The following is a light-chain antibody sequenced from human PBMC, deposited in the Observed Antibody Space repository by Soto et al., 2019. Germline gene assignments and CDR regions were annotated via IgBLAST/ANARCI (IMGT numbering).Light chain of an antibody. Sequence: QAVVTQSSSASASLGSSVRLTCTLSSGHSSNIIAWHQQQPGRAPRYLMRLERSGIDNKGSGVPDRFSGSSSGTDRYLTISHLQFEDEADYYCETWDSNTRVFGGGTKLTVL. CDR1: SGHSSNI. CDR2: LERSGID. CDR3: ETWDSNTRV. V-gene: IGLV4-60*02. J-gene: IGLJ2*01.